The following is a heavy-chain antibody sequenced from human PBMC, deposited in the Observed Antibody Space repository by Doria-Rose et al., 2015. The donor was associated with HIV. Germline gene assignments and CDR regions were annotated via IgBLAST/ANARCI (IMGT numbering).Heavy chain of an antibody. CDR2: IFSDDER. CDR3: ARIKSSRWYHKYYFDF. CDR1: GVSLSSPGMG. Sequence: QITLKESGPVLVKLTETLTLTCTVSGVSLSSPGMGVSWIRQPPGTALEWLANIFSDDERSYKTSLKSRLTISRGTSKSQVVLTMTDMDPVDTATYYCARIKSSRWYHKYYFDFWGQGTLVIVSA. D-gene: IGHD6-13*01. J-gene: IGHJ4*02. V-gene: IGHV2-26*01.